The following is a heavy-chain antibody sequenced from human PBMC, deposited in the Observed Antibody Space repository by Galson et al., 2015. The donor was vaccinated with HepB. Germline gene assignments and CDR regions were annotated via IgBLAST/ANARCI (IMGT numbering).Heavy chain of an antibody. J-gene: IGHJ3*02. V-gene: IGHV4-59*01. CDR3: ARMKYYYDSSGPLTPPHAFDI. Sequence: ETLSLTCTVSGGSISSYYWSWIRQPPGKGLEWIGYIYYSGSTNYNPSLKSRVTISVDTSKNQFSLKLSSVTAADTAVYYCARMKYYYDSSGPLTPPHAFDIWGQGTMVTVSS. CDR1: GGSISSYY. D-gene: IGHD3-22*01. CDR2: IYYSGST.